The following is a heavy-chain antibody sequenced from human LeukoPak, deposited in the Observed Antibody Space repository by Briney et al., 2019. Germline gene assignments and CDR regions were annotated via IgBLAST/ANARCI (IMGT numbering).Heavy chain of an antibody. CDR1: GGSISSYY. J-gene: IGHJ4*02. V-gene: IGHV4-59*01. CDR3: ARGRGDGYVDY. CDR2: IYYSGST. Sequence: PSETLSLTCTVSGGSISSYYWSWIRQPPGKGLEWIGYIYYSGSTNYNPSLKSRVTISVDTSKKQFFLKVNSVTAADTAVYYCARGRGDGYVDYWGQGTLVTVSS. D-gene: IGHD3-10*01.